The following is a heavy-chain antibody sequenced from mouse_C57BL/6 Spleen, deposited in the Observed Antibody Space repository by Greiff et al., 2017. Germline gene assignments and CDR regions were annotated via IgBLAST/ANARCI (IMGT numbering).Heavy chain of an antibody. D-gene: IGHD1-1*01. CDR1: GYAFTNYL. CDR3: ARGGTTVVATGYFDV. J-gene: IGHJ1*03. Sequence: VQLQQSGAELVRPGTSVKVSCKASGYAFTNYLIEWVKQRPGQGLEWIGVINPGSGGTNYNEKFKGKATLTADKSSSTAYMQLSSLTSEDSAVYFWARGGTTVVATGYFDVWGTGTTVTVSS. CDR2: INPGSGGT. V-gene: IGHV1-54*01.